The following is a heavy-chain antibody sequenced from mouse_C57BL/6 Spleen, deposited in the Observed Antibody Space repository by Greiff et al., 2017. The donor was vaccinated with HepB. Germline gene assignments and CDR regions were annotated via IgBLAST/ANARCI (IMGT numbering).Heavy chain of an antibody. CDR3: ARSDYYGSYFDY. CDR1: GYTFTSYW. D-gene: IGHD1-1*01. V-gene: IGHV1-50*01. J-gene: IGHJ2*01. Sequence: QVQLQQPGAELVKPGASVKLSCKASGYTFTSYWMQWVKQRPGQGLEWIGEIDPSDSYTNYNQKFKGKATLTVDTSSSTAYMQLSSLTSEDSAVYYCARSDYYGSYFDYWGQGTTLTVSS. CDR2: IDPSDSYT.